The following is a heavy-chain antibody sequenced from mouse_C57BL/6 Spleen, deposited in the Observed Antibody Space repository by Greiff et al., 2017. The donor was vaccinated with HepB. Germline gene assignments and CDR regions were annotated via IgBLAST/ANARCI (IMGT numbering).Heavy chain of an antibody. V-gene: IGHV1-55*01. CDR2: IYPGSGST. J-gene: IGHJ4*01. CDR3: ARLLYGYDDYYAMDY. D-gene: IGHD2-2*01. CDR1: GYTFTSYW. Sequence: QVQLQQPGAELVKPGASVKMSCKASGYTFTSYWITWVKQRPGQGLEWIGDIYPGSGSTNYNEKFKSKATLTVDTSSSTAYMQLSSLTSEDSAVYYCARLLYGYDDYYAMDYWGQGTSVTVSS.